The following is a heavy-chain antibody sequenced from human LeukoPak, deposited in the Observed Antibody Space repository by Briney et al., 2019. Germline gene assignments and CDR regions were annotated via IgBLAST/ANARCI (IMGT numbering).Heavy chain of an antibody. CDR3: AGISYSGTWPVGY. CDR2: ISGGGDTT. Sequence: GGSLRLSCAASVFTFSSYAMSWVRQAPGKGLEWVSGISGGGDTTYTADSVKGRFTISRDNSKNTIYLQMNTLITEDTALYYCAGISYSGTWPVGYWGQGTLVTVTA. CDR1: VFTFSSYA. V-gene: IGHV3-23*01. D-gene: IGHD6-6*01. J-gene: IGHJ4*02.